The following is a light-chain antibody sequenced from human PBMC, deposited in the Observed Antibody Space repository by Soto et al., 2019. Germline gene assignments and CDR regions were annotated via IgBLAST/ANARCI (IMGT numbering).Light chain of an antibody. J-gene: IGKJ4*01. CDR2: GAS. V-gene: IGKV3-20*01. Sequence: EIVLTQSPGTLSLSPGERATLSCRASQSVSSSYLAWYQQKPGQAPRLLIYGASSRATGIPDRFSGSGSGADFTLTISSVEPEDSAVYYCQQCTRSPLTFGGGTKVDIK. CDR1: QSVSSSY. CDR3: QQCTRSPLT.